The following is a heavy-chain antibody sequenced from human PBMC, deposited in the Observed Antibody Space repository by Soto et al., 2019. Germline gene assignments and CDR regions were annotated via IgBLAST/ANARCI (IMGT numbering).Heavy chain of an antibody. V-gene: IGHV3-74*01. CDR3: ARGARNYYYFDY. Sequence: EVQLVESGGGLVQPGGSQRFSCAASGFTFSNYWMHWVRQAPGKGLVWVSRINGDGSTTNYADSVKGRFTISRDNDKNTLYLQMNSLRAEDTAVYYCARGARNYYYFDYWGKGTLVTVSS. D-gene: IGHD1-7*01. CDR1: GFTFSNYW. J-gene: IGHJ4*02. CDR2: INGDGSTT.